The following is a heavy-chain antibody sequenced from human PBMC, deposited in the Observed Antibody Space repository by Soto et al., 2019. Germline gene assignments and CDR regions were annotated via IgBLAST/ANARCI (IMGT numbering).Heavy chain of an antibody. V-gene: IGHV3-48*01. J-gene: IGHJ4*02. D-gene: IGHD2-2*01. CDR3: ESLVECTTTSCIR. CDR2: ISSSSNSI. Sequence: PRGSLRLSCAASGFTFSSYSMNWVRQAPGSGPEWVSYISSSSNSIYYADSVKGRFTISRDNAKNSLHLQMNSLRAEDTAVYYCESLVECTTTSCIRWGQVTIVTVSS. CDR1: GFTFSSYS.